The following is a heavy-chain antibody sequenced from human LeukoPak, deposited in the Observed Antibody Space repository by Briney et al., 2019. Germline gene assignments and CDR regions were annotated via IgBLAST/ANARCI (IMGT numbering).Heavy chain of an antibody. CDR1: GYTFTGYY. D-gene: IGHD3-22*01. CDR3: ARVSIYYDSSPGLFGY. Sequence: GASVKVSCKASGYTFTGYYMHWVRQAPGQGLEWMGWINPNSGGTNYAQKFQGRVTMTRDTSISTAYMELSRLRSDDTAVYYCARVSIYYDSSPGLFGYWGQGTLVTVSS. CDR2: INPNSGGT. J-gene: IGHJ4*02. V-gene: IGHV1-2*02.